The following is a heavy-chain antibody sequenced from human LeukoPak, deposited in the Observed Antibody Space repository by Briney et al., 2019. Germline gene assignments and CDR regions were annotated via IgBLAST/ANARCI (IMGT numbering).Heavy chain of an antibody. CDR1: GFTFNTYA. D-gene: IGHD2-15*01. J-gene: IGHJ4*02. V-gene: IGHV3-23*01. CDR2: ISDSGGST. Sequence: GGSLRLSCAASGFTFNTYAMNWVRQAPGKGLEWVSAISDSGGSTYYADSVKGRFTISGDNSKNTVYLQIHRLRAEDTAVYYCAKGKGSSSSSIDWWGQGTLVTVSS. CDR3: AKGKGSSSSSIDW.